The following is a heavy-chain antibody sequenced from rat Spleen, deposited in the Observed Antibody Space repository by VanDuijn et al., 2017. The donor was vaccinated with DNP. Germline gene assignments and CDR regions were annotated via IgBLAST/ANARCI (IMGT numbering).Heavy chain of an antibody. CDR3: ARIGGANWGYYFDY. CDR2: IQSGGNT. V-gene: IGHV2-19*01. D-gene: IGHD5-1*01. CDR1: GFSLTNYG. Sequence: QVQLKESGPGLMQPSQTLSLTCNVSGFSLTNYGITWIRQPPGKGLEWMGRIQSGGNTDYNSGLKSRLRISRDTSKSQVFLKVNSLQTEDTAMYFCARIGGANWGYYFDYWGQGVMVTVSS. J-gene: IGHJ2*01.